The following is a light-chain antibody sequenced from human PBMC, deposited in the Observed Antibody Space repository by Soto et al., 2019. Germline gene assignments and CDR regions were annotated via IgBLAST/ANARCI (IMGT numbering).Light chain of an antibody. CDR2: DAS. CDR3: QQYDNLPYT. Sequence: DIPMTQSPSSLSASVGDRVTITCQASQDIRNYLNWYQQKPGKAPKLLIYDASNLETGVPSRFSGSGSGTDFTFTISSLQPEDIATYYCQQYDNLPYTFGQGTKLEIK. V-gene: IGKV1-33*01. CDR1: QDIRNY. J-gene: IGKJ2*01.